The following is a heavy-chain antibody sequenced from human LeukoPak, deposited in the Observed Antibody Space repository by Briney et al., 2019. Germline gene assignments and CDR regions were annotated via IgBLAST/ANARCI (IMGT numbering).Heavy chain of an antibody. J-gene: IGHJ4*02. D-gene: IGHD3-10*01. CDR1: GDSISRGDYS. CDR2: MYHGGTT. V-gene: IGHV4-30-2*01. CDR3: ARAPGYYGSGIPYFDY. Sequence: PSETLSLTCAVSGDSISRGDYSWSWIRQPPGKGLEWIGCMYHGGTTSYNPSLNTRVTISVDRSKNQFSLKLTSVTAADTAVYYCARAPGYYGSGIPYFDYWGQGTLVTVSS.